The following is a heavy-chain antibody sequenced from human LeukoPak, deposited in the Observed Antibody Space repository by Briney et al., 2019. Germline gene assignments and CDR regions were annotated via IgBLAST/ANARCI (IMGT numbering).Heavy chain of an antibody. V-gene: IGHV3-21*01. CDR2: ISRSSSYI. D-gene: IGHD3-22*01. J-gene: IGHJ4*01. CDR3: AREGSSGYYFDY. Sequence: GGSLRLSCAASGFTFSSYSMNWVRQAPGKGLEWVSSISRSSSYIYYADSVKGRFTISRDNAKNSLYLQMNSLRAEDTAVYYCAREGSSGYYFDYWGHGTLVTVSS. CDR1: GFTFSSYS.